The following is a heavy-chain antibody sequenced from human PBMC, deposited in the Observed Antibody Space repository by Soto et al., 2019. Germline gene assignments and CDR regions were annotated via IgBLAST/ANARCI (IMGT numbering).Heavy chain of an antibody. V-gene: IGHV4-39*01. CDR3: GGLEAVRATYGMAV. D-gene: IGHD1-26*01. CDR2: IHNSGST. Sequence: QMQLQESGPRLVKPSETLSLTCTVSGDSISSNSFSWGWIRQPPGKALEWIGTIHNSGSTSYNPSLKSRVTVVVDPSRSQCSLHLCSVTAADTAVYYCGGLEAVRATYGMAVWGGGSTVTV. J-gene: IGHJ6*02. CDR1: GDSISSNSFS.